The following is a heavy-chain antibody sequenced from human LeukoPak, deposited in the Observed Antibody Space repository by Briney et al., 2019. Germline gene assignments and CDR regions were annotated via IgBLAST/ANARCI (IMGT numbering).Heavy chain of an antibody. CDR3: ARGPPDIVATTYFDY. D-gene: IGHD5-12*01. Sequence: GASVKVSCKASGYTFTSYDINWVRQATGQGLEWMGWMNPNSGNTGYAQKFQGRVTITRNTSISTAYMELSSLRSEDTAVYYCARGPPDIVATTYFDYWGQGTLVTVSS. CDR2: MNPNSGNT. J-gene: IGHJ4*02. CDR1: GYTFTSYD. V-gene: IGHV1-8*03.